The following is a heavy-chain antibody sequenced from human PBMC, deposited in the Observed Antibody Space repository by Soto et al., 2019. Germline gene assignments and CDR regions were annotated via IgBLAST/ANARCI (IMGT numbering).Heavy chain of an antibody. Sequence: ASVKVSCKASGYTFTSYYMHWVRQAPGQGLEWMGIINPSGGSTSYAQKFQGRVTMTRDTSTSTVYMELSSLRSEDTAVYYCARWHGSSWPGFDAFDIWGQGTMVTVSS. J-gene: IGHJ3*02. CDR2: INPSGGST. V-gene: IGHV1-46*01. CDR3: ARWHGSSWPGFDAFDI. CDR1: GYTFTSYY. D-gene: IGHD6-13*01.